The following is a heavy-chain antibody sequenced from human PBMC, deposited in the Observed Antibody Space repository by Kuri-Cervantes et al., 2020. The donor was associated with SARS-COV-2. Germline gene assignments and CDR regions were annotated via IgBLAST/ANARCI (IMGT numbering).Heavy chain of an antibody. V-gene: IGHV3-33*08. CDR3: VRNGDHWNFDY. CDR2: IWYDGSNK. J-gene: IGHJ4*02. D-gene: IGHD1-1*01. Sequence: GESLKISCAASGFTFSSYAIHWVRQAPGKGLEWVAVIWYDGSNKYYADSVKGRFSLSRDNAKNMLFLQMNSLRADDTAVDYCVRNGDHWNFDYWGQGTLVTVSS. CDR1: GFTFSSYA.